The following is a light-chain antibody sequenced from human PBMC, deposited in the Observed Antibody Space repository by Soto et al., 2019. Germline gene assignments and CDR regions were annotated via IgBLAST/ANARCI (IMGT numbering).Light chain of an antibody. CDR1: SSDVGGYNY. Sequence: QSVLTQPASVSGSPGQSITISCTGTSSDVGGYNYVSWYQHHPGKAPKLMIYDVTYRPSGVSNRFSGSKSGSTASLTISGLQAEDEADYYCASYRNSGTLEVFGAGTKLTVL. V-gene: IGLV2-14*03. CDR3: ASYRNSGTLEV. J-gene: IGLJ1*01. CDR2: DVT.